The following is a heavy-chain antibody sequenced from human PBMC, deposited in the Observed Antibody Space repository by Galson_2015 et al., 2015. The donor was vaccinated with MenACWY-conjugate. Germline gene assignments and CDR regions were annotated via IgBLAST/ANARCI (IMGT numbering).Heavy chain of an antibody. V-gene: IGHV3-23*01. J-gene: IGHJ5*02. Sequence: SLRLSCAASGFTFSSYAMSWVRQAPGKGLEWVSAISGSGGSTYYADSVKGRFTISRDNSKNTLYLQMNSLRAEDTAVYYCAKDLSSSWYRGGWFDPWGQGTLVTVSS. CDR3: AKDLSSSWYRGGWFDP. CDR2: ISGSGGST. D-gene: IGHD6-13*01. CDR1: GFTFSSYA.